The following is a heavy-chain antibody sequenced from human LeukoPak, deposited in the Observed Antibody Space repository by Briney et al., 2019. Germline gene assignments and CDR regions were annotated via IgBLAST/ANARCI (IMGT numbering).Heavy chain of an antibody. V-gene: IGHV4-59*12. D-gene: IGHD2-2*01. J-gene: IGHJ4*02. CDR3: ARGYCSSTSCYEGD. CDR2: VYYTGST. CDR1: GGSFSSFY. Sequence: SETLSLTCTVSGGSFSSFYWSWIRQPPGKGLEWIGYVYYTGSTNYNPSLKSRVTMSVDTSKNQFSLKLSSVTAADTAVYYCARGYCSSTSCYEGDWGQGTLVTVSS.